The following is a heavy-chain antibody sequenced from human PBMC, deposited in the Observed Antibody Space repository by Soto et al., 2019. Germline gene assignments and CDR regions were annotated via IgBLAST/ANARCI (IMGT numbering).Heavy chain of an antibody. D-gene: IGHD2-2*01. CDR3: ARRGQYCSTSSCRLDP. CDR2: IYPGDSDT. J-gene: IGHJ5*02. V-gene: IGHV5-51*01. Sequence: PGDSLKISCKASGYSFSSYWIGWVRQMPGKGLEWMGIIYPGDSDTRYSPSFQGQVTISADKSISTTYLQWSSLKASDTAMYYCARRGQYCSTSSCRLDPWGQGTLVTVSS. CDR1: GYSFSSYW.